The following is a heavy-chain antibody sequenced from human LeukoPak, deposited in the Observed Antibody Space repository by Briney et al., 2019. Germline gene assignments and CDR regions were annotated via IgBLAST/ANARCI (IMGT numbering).Heavy chain of an antibody. J-gene: IGHJ4*02. CDR2: ISSSSYI. Sequence: GGSLRLSCAASGFTFSSYSMNWVRQAPGKGLEWVSSISSSSYIYYADSVKGRFTISRDNAKNSLYLQMNSLRAEDTAVYYCARIAVAGDFDYWGQGTLVTVSS. CDR3: ARIAVAGDFDY. D-gene: IGHD6-19*01. V-gene: IGHV3-21*01. CDR1: GFTFSSYS.